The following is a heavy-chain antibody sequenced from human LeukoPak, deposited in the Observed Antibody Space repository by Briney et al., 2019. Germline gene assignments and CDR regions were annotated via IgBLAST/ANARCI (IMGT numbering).Heavy chain of an antibody. V-gene: IGHV3-21*01. D-gene: IGHD1-26*01. CDR3: ARVGSGSLNAVDI. CDR2: ISSSSSNI. CDR1: GFTFSSYS. Sequence: GGSLRLSYAASGFTFSSYSMNWVRQAPGKGLEWVSSISSSSSNIYYADSVKGRFTISRDNAKNSLYLQMNGLRAEDTAVYYCARVGSGSLNAVDIWGQGTMVTGPS. J-gene: IGHJ3*02.